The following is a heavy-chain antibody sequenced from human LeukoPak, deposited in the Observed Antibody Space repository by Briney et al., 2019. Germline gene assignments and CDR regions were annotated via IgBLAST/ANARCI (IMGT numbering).Heavy chain of an antibody. CDR1: GFTFSSYS. CDR2: ISSSSSYI. Sequence: GGSLRLSCAASGFTFSSYSMNWVRQAPGKGLEWVSSISSSSSYIYYADSVKGRFTISRDNAKNSLYLQMNSLRAEDTAVYYCVRGSSSWYYFDSWVFDYWGQGTLVTVSS. J-gene: IGHJ4*02. CDR3: VRGSSSWYYFDSWVFDY. V-gene: IGHV3-21*01. D-gene: IGHD6-13*01.